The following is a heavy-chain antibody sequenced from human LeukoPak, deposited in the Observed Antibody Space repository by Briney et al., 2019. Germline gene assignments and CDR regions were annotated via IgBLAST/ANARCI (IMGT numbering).Heavy chain of an antibody. J-gene: IGHJ6*02. D-gene: IGHD1/OR15-1a*01. CDR2: INKDESEK. CDR3: ARNNDMDV. CDR1: GFILSNHW. Sequence: GGSLRLSCAASGFILSNHWVTWVRQAPGKGPEWVANINKDESEKYHVDSVKGRFTISRDTAKNSLYLQMNNLRAEDTALYYCARNNDMDVWGQGTTVIVSS. V-gene: IGHV3-7*03.